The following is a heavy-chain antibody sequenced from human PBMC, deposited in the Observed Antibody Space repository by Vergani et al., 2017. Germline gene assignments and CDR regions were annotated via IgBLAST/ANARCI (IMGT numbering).Heavy chain of an antibody. CDR3: ARRSGGYYSGGKVHPLRTAFDV. D-gene: IGHD2-15*01. Sequence: QVQLKASGPGRVKPSQTLSLTCTMSGGSISAGYYFWSWIRQPAGKGLEWLGHISASGNASHSPTLKTRVPMSVDTSKNQFSLTVTSVTAADTAIYFCARRSGGYYSGGKVHPLRTAFDVWGHGTVVTVSS. CDR2: ISASGNA. CDR1: GGSISAGYYF. V-gene: IGHV4-61*02. J-gene: IGHJ3*01.